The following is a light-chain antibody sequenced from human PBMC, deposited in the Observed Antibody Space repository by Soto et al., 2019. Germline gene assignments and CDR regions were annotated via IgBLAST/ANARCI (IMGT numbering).Light chain of an antibody. V-gene: IGLV1-40*01. CDR3: QSFDSSLNGWV. J-gene: IGLJ3*02. CDR2: DNN. Sequence: QSVLTQPPSVSGAPGQRVTISCTGSGSNIGAGYDVHWYQQIPGTAPKLLIFDNNNRPSGVPDRFSGSKSATSASLAITGLQAEDEADYDCQSFDSSLNGWVFGGGTKLTVL. CDR1: GSNIGAGYD.